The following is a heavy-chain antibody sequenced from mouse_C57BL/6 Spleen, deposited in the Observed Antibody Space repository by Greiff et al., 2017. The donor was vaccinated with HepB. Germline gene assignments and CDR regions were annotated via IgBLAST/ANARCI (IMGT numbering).Heavy chain of an antibody. Sequence: QVQLQQPGAELVRPGTSVKLSCKASGYTFNSYWMHWVKQRPGQGLEWIGVIDPSDSYTKYNQKFKGKATLTVDTSSSTAYMQLSSLTSEDSAVYYCARMENDGYWFAYWGQGTLVTVSA. J-gene: IGHJ3*01. CDR1: GYTFNSYW. D-gene: IGHD2-3*01. CDR3: ARMENDGYWFAY. CDR2: IDPSDSYT. V-gene: IGHV1-59*01.